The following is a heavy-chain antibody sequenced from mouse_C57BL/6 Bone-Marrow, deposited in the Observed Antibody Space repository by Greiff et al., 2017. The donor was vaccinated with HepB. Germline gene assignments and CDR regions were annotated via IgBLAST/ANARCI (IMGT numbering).Heavy chain of an antibody. Sequence: EVKLMESGGGLVQPGGSLKLSCAASGFTFSDYYMYWVRQTPEKRLEWVAYISNGGGSTYYPDTVKGRFTISRDNAKNTLYLQMSRLKSEDTAMYYCARHAHYYYGSPYYAMDYWGQGTSVTVSS. V-gene: IGHV5-12*01. D-gene: IGHD1-1*01. J-gene: IGHJ4*01. CDR1: GFTFSDYY. CDR3: ARHAHYYYGSPYYAMDY. CDR2: ISNGGGST.